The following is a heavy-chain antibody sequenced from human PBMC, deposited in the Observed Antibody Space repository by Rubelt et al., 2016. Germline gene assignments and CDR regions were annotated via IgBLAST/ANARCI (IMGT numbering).Heavy chain of an antibody. V-gene: IGHV3-23*04. Sequence: EVQLVESGGGLVQPGGSLRLSCAASGFTVSSNYMSWVRQAPGKGLEWVSAISGSGGSTYYADSVKGRFTISRENSKNTLYLQINSLVAEDTAVYYCAKDLAWSGVVAAAYYYYYGMDVWGQGTTVTVSS. J-gene: IGHJ6*02. CDR3: AKDLAWSGVVAAAYYYYYGMDV. D-gene: IGHD2-15*01. CDR1: GFTVSSNY. CDR2: ISGSGGST.